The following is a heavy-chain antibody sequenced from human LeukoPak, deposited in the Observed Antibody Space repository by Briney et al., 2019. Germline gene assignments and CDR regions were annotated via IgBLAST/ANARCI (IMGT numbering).Heavy chain of an antibody. CDR2: ISSTGNTI. V-gene: IGHV3-48*03. CDR1: GFTFSNYE. Sequence: GGSLRLSCAVSGFTFSNYEMNWVRQAPGKGLEWVSYISSTGNTIYYADSVKGRFTISRDNAKNSLYLQMNSLRAEDTAVYYCARVAAGTSFDYWGQGTLVTVSS. J-gene: IGHJ4*02. D-gene: IGHD6-13*01. CDR3: ARVAAGTSFDY.